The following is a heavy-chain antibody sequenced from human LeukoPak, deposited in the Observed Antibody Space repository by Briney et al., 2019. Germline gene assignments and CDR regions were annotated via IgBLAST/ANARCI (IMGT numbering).Heavy chain of an antibody. J-gene: IGHJ4*02. V-gene: IGHV4-4*09. CDR2: IYTSGST. CDR1: GGFISGYY. Sequence: SETLSLTCTVSGGFISGYYWSWIRQPPGKGLEWIGYIYTSGSTNYNPSLKSRVNISVDTSKNQFSLNLTSVTAADTAVYYGARCSSSRYANFYYWGQGTLGTGSS. CDR3: ARCSSSRYANFYY. D-gene: IGHD6-13*01.